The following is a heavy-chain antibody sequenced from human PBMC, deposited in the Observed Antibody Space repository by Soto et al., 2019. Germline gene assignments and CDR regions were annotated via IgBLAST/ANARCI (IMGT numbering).Heavy chain of an antibody. Sequence: QVTLKASGPVLVKPTETLTLTRSVSAFSLGKARMGVSWFSQPPGKALEGLVHIIWNDERSYKTSLKSRLNIADAISKRQVVLTMTNMDSVDTGTNFCALALTEGYPSSYLDHGGEATMGTVSS. J-gene: IGHJ4*02. CDR1: AFSLGKARMG. D-gene: IGHD5-18*01. CDR2: IIWNDER. V-gene: IGHV2-26*01. CDR3: ALALTEGYPSSYLDH.